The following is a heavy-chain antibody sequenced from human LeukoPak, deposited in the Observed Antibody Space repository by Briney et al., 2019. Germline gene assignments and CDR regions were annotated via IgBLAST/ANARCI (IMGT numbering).Heavy chain of an antibody. J-gene: IGHJ3*01. CDR2: ISSSSSYT. Sequence: GGSLRLSCAASGFNLSDYYMSWIRQAPGKGLEWVSYISSSSSYTNYADSVKGRFTISRDNAKNSLYLQMNSLRAEDTAVYYCAREEVTMIVALWGQGTMVTVSS. CDR1: GFNLSDYY. D-gene: IGHD3-22*01. CDR3: AREEVTMIVAL. V-gene: IGHV3-11*06.